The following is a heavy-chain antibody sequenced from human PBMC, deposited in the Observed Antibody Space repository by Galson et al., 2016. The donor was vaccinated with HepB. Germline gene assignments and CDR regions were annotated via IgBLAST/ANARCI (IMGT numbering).Heavy chain of an antibody. J-gene: IGHJ4*02. CDR1: GGSISSGDYY. Sequence: TLSLTCTVSGGSISSGDYYWTWIRQRPGKGLEWIGYILYSRSTYYNPSLKSRVTISVDTSNNQFSLRLSSVTAADTAVYYCARDTVGYCSSVSCGVGLDHWGQGVLVTVSP. CDR3: ARDTVGYCSSVSCGVGLDH. CDR2: ILYSRST. D-gene: IGHD2-2*01. V-gene: IGHV4-31*03.